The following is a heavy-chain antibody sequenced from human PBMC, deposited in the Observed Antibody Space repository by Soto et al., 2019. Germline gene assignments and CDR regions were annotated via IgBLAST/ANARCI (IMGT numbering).Heavy chain of an antibody. CDR2: IKPDGSEK. Sequence: GGSLRLSCAASGFTFSSYCMSWVCQAPGKGLEWVANIKPDGSEKYYVDSVKGRFTISRDNAKNSLYLQMNSLRAEDTAVYYCARVFRGYSYGPSDYWGQGTLVTVSS. CDR3: ARVFRGYSYGPSDY. J-gene: IGHJ4*02. CDR1: GFTFSSYC. D-gene: IGHD5-18*01. V-gene: IGHV3-7*01.